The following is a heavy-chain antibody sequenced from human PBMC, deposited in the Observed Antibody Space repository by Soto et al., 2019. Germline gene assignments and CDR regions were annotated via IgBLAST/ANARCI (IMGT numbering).Heavy chain of an antibody. CDR2: IYYSGGP. V-gene: IGHV4-31*03. CDR1: GGSISSGGYY. Sequence: SETLSLTCTVSGGSISSGGYYWSWIRQHPGKGLEWIGYIYYSGGPYYNPSLKSRVAISLDTSKNQFSLKLTSVTAADTAVYYCARGWPTITPKGMDVWGRGTAVPVSS. J-gene: IGHJ6*04. D-gene: IGHD1-1*01. CDR3: ARGWPTITPKGMDV.